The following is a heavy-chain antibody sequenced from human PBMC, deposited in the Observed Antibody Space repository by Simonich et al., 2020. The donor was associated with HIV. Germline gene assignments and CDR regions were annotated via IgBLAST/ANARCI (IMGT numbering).Heavy chain of an antibody. D-gene: IGHD3-10*01. J-gene: IGHJ6*03. CDR3: ARIGPDYYRGYYYVDV. V-gene: IGHV4-34*01. Sequence: QVQLQQWGAGLLKPSETLSLTCAVYGGSLSGYYWSWIRQPPGRGLEWMGEINHSGSTNCNPSLKSRVTISVDTSKKQISLKVRSVTAADTAVYYCARIGPDYYRGYYYVDVWGKGTTVSVSS. CDR2: INHSGST. CDR1: GGSLSGYY.